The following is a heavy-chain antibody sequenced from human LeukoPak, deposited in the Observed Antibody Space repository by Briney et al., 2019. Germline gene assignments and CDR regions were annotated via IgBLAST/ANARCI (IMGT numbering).Heavy chain of an antibody. CDR3: ARDRPGEGRWLQIDY. D-gene: IGHD5-24*01. V-gene: IGHV1-69*13. Sequence: SVKVSCKASGGTFSSYAISWVRQAPGQGLEWMGGIIPIFGTANYAQKFQGRVTITADESTSTAYMELSNLRSEDTAVYYCARDRPGEGRWLQIDYWGQGTLVTVSS. J-gene: IGHJ4*02. CDR1: GGTFSSYA. CDR2: IIPIFGTA.